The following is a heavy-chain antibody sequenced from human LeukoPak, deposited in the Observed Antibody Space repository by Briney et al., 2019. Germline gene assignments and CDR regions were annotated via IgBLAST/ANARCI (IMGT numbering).Heavy chain of an antibody. V-gene: IGHV4-59*08. CDR3: ARHVEQRLTPFDY. CDR2: ISYSGST. J-gene: IGHJ4*02. D-gene: IGHD6-19*01. CDR1: GGSISSYY. Sequence: SETLSLTCTVSGGSISSYYWSWIRQPPGKGLEWIGYISYSGSTNFNPSLKSRVTISVDTSKNQFSLKLSSVTAADTAVYYCARHVEQRLTPFDYWGQGILVTVSS.